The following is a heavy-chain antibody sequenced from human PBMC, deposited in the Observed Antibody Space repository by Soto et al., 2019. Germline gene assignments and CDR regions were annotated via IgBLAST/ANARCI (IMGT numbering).Heavy chain of an antibody. CDR1: GYSLAGYW. Sequence: GESLNISCKGSGYSLAGYWITWVRQKPGKGLEWMGRIDPSDSQTYYSPSFRGHVTISVTKSITTVFLQWSSLRASDTAMYYCARQIYDSDTGPNFQYYFDSWGQGTPVTVSS. CDR2: IDPSDSQT. D-gene: IGHD3-22*01. J-gene: IGHJ4*02. CDR3: ARQIYDSDTGPNFQYYFDS. V-gene: IGHV5-10-1*01.